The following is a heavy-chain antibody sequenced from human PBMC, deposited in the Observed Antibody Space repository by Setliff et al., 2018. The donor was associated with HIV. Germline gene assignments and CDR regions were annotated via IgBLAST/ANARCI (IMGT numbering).Heavy chain of an antibody. Sequence: GGSLRLSCAASGFTFSDYYMSWIRQAPGKGLEWVSYISSSGSTIYYADSVKGRFTISRDNAKNSLYLQMNSLRAEDTAVYYCASSSQVVMSFDIWGQGTMVTVSS. CDR3: ASSSQVVMSFDI. CDR1: GFTFSDYY. D-gene: IGHD3-22*01. V-gene: IGHV3-11*04. CDR2: ISSSGSTI. J-gene: IGHJ3*02.